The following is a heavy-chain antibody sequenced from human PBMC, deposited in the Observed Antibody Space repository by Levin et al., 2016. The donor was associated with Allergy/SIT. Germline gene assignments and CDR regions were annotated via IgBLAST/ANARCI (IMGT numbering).Heavy chain of an antibody. J-gene: IGHJ6*02. CDR3: ARDRYHDWLFLYGMDV. V-gene: IGHV3-30*03. CDR2: ISYDGSNK. CDR1: GFTFSSYG. D-gene: IGHD3-9*01. Sequence: GGSLRLSCAASGFTFSSYGMHWVRQAPGKGLEWVAVISYDGSNKYYADSVKGRFTISRDNSKNTLYLQMNSLRAEDTAVYYCARDRYHDWLFLYGMDVWGQGTTVTVSS.